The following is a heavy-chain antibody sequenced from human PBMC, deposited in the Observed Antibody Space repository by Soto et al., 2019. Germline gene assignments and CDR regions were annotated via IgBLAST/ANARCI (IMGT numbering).Heavy chain of an antibody. CDR2: ISSDSGTI. Sequence: PGGSLRLSCAASGFPFSSYAMSWVRQAPGKGLEWISYISSDSGTIYYADSLKGRFTISRDNGKNSLYLQMNSLTDEDTAVYYCARGRLWSFDFWGQGTLVTVSS. CDR3: ARGRLWSFDF. J-gene: IGHJ4*02. D-gene: IGHD3-10*01. CDR1: GFPFSSYA. V-gene: IGHV3-48*02.